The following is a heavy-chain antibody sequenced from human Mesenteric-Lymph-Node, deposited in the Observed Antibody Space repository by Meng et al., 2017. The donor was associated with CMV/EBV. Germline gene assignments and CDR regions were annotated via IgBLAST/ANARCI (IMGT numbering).Heavy chain of an antibody. Sequence: SETLSLTCTVSGYSISSGYYWGWIRQPPGKALEWIASIWHSGSTYYNPSLRSRVTISVDTSKNQFSLRLSSVTAADTAVYYCARVGITIFGVLSHLDYWGQGMLVTVSS. D-gene: IGHD3-3*01. CDR1: GYSISSGYY. CDR2: IWHSGST. J-gene: IGHJ4*02. CDR3: ARVGITIFGVLSHLDY. V-gene: IGHV4-38-2*02.